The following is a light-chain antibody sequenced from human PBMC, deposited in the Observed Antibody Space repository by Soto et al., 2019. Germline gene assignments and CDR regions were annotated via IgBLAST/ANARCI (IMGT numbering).Light chain of an antibody. J-gene: IGKJ4*01. Sequence: IQLTQSPSSLFASXXDRVTITCGASQDIAIYLAGDQQKPGAAPQXXRDAASTLYGWGPSRFSGSGAGTDFALTITSLQAEDFATYYCQQLRMYPSTFGGGTKVEIK. V-gene: IGKV1-9*01. CDR3: QQLRMYPST. CDR1: QDIAIY. CDR2: AAS.